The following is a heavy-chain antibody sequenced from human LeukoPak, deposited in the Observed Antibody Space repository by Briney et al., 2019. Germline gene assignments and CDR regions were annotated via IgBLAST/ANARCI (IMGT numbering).Heavy chain of an antibody. V-gene: IGHV5-10-1*01. CDR2: IDPSDSYT. D-gene: IGHD6-13*01. Sequence: GASLQISCKGSGYSFTSYWISWVRQMPGKGLEWMGRIDPSDSYTNYSPSFQGHVTISADKSISTAYLQWSSLKASDTAMYYCARRRSSSSWQFPFDYWGQGTLVTVSS. J-gene: IGHJ4*02. CDR3: ARRRSSSSWQFPFDY. CDR1: GYSFTSYW.